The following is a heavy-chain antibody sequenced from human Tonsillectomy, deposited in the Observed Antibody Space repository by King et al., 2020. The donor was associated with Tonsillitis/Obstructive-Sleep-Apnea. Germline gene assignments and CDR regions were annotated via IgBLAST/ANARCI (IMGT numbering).Heavy chain of an antibody. CDR2: IYWDDDK. D-gene: IGHD2-2*01. CDR1: GFSLSTSGVG. CDR3: AYRKEYCSSTSCYPFEVGWFDP. Sequence: TLKESGPTLVKPTQTLTLTCTFSGFSLSTSGVGVGWIRQPPGKALQWLALIYWDDDKRYSPSLKSRLTITKDTSKNQVVLAMTNMDPVDTATYYCAYRKEYCSSTSCYPFEVGWFDPWGQGTLVTVSS. V-gene: IGHV2-5*02. J-gene: IGHJ5*02.